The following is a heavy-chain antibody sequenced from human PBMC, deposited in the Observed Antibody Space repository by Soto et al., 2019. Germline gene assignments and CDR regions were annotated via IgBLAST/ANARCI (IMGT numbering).Heavy chain of an antibody. J-gene: IGHJ4*02. CDR2: IYYSGST. D-gene: IGHD3-22*01. CDR1: VCSSSSGGFS. V-gene: IGHV4-30-2*06. Sequence: SETLYLTCAVSVCSSSSGGFSWSWIRQSPGKGLELIGYIYYSGSTYYNPSLKSRVTISVDRSKNEFSLRLSSVTAADTAVYYCARATFIRKGYYDATDYYYFDYWGQGTLVTVSS. CDR3: ARATFIRKGYYDATDYYYFDY.